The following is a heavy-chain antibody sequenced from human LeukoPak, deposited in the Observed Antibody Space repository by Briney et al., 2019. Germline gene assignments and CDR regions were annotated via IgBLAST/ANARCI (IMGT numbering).Heavy chain of an antibody. Sequence: PGGSLRLSCAASGFTFSSYGMHWVCQAPGKGLEWVALIRYDGSNKYYADSVKGRFTISRDNSKNTLYVQMNSLRDEDTAVYYCAKADTITTYFDYWGQGTLVTVSS. CDR3: AKADTITTYFDY. J-gene: IGHJ4*02. D-gene: IGHD1-1*01. CDR2: IRYDGSNK. CDR1: GFTFSSYG. V-gene: IGHV3-30*02.